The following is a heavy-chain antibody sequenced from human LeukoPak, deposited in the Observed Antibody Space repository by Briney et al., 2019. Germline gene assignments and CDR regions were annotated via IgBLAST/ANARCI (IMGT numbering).Heavy chain of an antibody. J-gene: IGHJ2*01. Sequence: SETLSLTCAVYGGSFSGYSWNWIRQPPVKGLEWIGEINHSGGTNYNPSLKSRVTISVDTSKKQFSLKLSSVTAADTAVYYCATPRTPSMVRGVITVWYFDLWGRGTLVTVSS. D-gene: IGHD3-10*01. CDR2: INHSGGT. CDR1: GGSFSGYS. V-gene: IGHV4-34*01. CDR3: ATPRTPSMVRGVITVWYFDL.